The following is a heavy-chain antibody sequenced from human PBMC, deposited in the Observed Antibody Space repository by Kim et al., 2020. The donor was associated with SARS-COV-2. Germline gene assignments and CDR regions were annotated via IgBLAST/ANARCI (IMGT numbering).Heavy chain of an antibody. Sequence: GGSLRLSCAASGFTFSRHGMHWVRQAPGKGLEWVAVIRDDGIDKYYADSVKGRFTISRDNSKETLYLQMNSLTAEDSAVYYCARGTCSTTTCYRVLGDA. CDR2: IRDDGIDK. CDR3: ARGTCSTTTCYRVLGDA. V-gene: IGHV3-33*01. CDR1: GFTFSRHG. D-gene: IGHD2-2*02. J-gene: IGHJ3*01.